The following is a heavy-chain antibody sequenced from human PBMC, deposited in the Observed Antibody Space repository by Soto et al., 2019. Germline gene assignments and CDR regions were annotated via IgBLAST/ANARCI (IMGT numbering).Heavy chain of an antibody. Sequence: ASVQVSCQASGYTFTSYGISWVRQAPGQGLEWMGWISAYNGNTNYAQKLQGRVTMTTDTSTSTAYMELRSLRSDDTAVYYCARDIRQRGYSGYASYYFDYWGQGTLVTVSS. CDR3: ARDIRQRGYSGYASYYFDY. CDR2: ISAYNGNT. D-gene: IGHD5-12*01. J-gene: IGHJ4*02. V-gene: IGHV1-18*01. CDR1: GYTFTSYG.